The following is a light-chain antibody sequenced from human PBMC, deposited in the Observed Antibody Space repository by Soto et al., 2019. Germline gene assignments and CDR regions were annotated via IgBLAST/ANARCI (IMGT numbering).Light chain of an antibody. Sequence: EIVLTQSPGTLSLSPGETATLSCRASQSVSSSYLAWYQQRPDQAPRLLIYGASGRATGIPDRFSGSGSGTDFTLTITTLEPEDFAVYYCQQYGSSPVTFGGGAKLEIK. CDR2: GAS. V-gene: IGKV3-20*01. CDR3: QQYGSSPVT. J-gene: IGKJ4*01. CDR1: QSVSSSY.